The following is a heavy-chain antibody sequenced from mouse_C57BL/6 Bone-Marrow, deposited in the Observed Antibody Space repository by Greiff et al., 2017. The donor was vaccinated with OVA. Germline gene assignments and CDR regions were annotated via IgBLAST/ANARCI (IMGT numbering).Heavy chain of an antibody. Sequence: QVQLQQSGAELARPGASVKLSCKASGYTFTSYGISWVKQRTGQGLEWIGEIYPRSGNTYYYEKFKGKATLTADKSSSTAYLRLRSLTSEDSAFYCCARGPLDYYGSSSSWFAYWGQGTLVTVSA. D-gene: IGHD1-1*01. CDR1: GYTFTSYG. CDR3: ARGPLDYYGSSSSWFAY. V-gene: IGHV1-81*01. J-gene: IGHJ3*01. CDR2: IYPRSGNT.